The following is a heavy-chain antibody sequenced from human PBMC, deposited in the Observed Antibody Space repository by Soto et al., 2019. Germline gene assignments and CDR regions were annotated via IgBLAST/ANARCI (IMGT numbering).Heavy chain of an antibody. CDR1: GGSFSGYY. V-gene: IGHV4-34*01. Sequence: QVQLQQWGAGLLKPSETLSLTCAVYGGSFSGYYWSWIRQPPGKGLEWIGEINHSGSTNYNPSLKRRVTISVDTSKNQFSMKLSSVTAADTAVYYCARRVEAAAGKVDYWGQGTLVTVSS. D-gene: IGHD6-13*01. CDR3: ARRVEAAAGKVDY. J-gene: IGHJ4*02. CDR2: INHSGST.